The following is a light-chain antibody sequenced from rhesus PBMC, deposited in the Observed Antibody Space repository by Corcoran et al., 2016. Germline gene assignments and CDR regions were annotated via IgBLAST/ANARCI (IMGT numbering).Light chain of an antibody. V-gene: IGKV1S9*01. J-gene: IGKJ4*01. CDR3: QQDYSYPLT. CDR2: RAS. Sequence: DIQMTQSPSSLSASVGDRVTITCQARPSLSHYLNWYQQKPGKIPKLLIYRASSLQSGIPSRFSGGGSGTDFTLTISSLQPEDFATYYCQQDYSYPLTFDGGTKVELK. CDR1: PSLSHY.